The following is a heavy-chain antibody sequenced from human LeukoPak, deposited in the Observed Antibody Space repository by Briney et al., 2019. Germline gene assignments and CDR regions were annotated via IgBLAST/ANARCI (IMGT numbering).Heavy chain of an antibody. D-gene: IGHD3-22*01. J-gene: IGHJ3*02. CDR2: ISAYNGNT. Sequence: ASVKVSCKASGYTFTSYAMHWVRQAPGQGLEWMGWISAYNGNTNYAQKLQGRVTMTTDTSTSTAYMELRSLRSDDTAVYYCARAQHYYDSSGYYLSAFDIWGQGTMVTVS. CDR1: GYTFTSYA. V-gene: IGHV1-18*01. CDR3: ARAQHYYDSSGYYLSAFDI.